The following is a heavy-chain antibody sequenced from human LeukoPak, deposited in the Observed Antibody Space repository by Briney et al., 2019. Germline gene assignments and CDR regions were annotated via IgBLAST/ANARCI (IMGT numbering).Heavy chain of an antibody. Sequence: GGSLRLSCAASGFTFSSYAMHWVRQAPGKGLEWVAVISYDGRNKYYADSVKGRFTISRDSSKNMLYLQMNSLRAEDTAVYYCARDSVNSGSYYFDYWGQGTLVTVSS. CDR3: ARDSVNSGSYYFDY. CDR2: ISYDGRNK. V-gene: IGHV3-30*04. D-gene: IGHD1-26*01. J-gene: IGHJ4*02. CDR1: GFTFSSYA.